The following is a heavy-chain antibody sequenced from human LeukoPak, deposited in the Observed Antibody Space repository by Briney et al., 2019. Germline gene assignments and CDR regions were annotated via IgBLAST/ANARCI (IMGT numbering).Heavy chain of an antibody. CDR2: INSDESIT. CDR1: GFTFSSSC. J-gene: IGHJ4*02. V-gene: IGHV3-74*01. D-gene: IGHD4-11*01. Sequence: PGGSLRLSCAASGFTFSSSCMYWVRQAPGKGLVRVSRINSDESITTYADSVKGRFTISRDNAKNTLYLQMNSLRAEDTAVYYCARGLVPGFLDYWGQGTPVTVSS. CDR3: ARGLVPGFLDY.